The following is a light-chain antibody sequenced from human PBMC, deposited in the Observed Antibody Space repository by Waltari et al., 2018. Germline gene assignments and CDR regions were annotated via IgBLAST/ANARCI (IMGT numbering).Light chain of an antibody. CDR3: AAGDDSLNVM. CDR1: TSNIGSTL. V-gene: IGLV1-44*01. Sequence: HSVLPPPPSASGPPGQRFTLSCSGRTSNIGSTLVTWYQLLPGVAPKLLIYSDNQRPSGVPDRFSGSRSGNSASLAISGLQSEDEADYYCAAGDDSLNVMFGGGTKLT. CDR2: SDN. J-gene: IGLJ3*02.